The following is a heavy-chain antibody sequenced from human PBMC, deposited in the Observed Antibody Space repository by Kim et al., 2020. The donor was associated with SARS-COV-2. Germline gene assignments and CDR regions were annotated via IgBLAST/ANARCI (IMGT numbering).Heavy chain of an antibody. CDR2: IYHSGST. CDR3: ARDVGNDAVMDV. V-gene: IGHV4-4*02. D-gene: IGHD1-1*01. Sequence: SETLSLTCAVSGGSISSSNWWSWGRQTPGKGLEWIGEIYHSGSTNYNPSLKIRVTGSLDKSKNQFSLKLTSVTAADTAVYYCARDVGNDAVMDVWGQGTT. J-gene: IGHJ6*01. CDR1: GGSISSSNW.